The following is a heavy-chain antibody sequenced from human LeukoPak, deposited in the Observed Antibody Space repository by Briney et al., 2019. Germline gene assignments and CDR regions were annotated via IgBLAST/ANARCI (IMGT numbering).Heavy chain of an antibody. J-gene: IGHJ3*02. D-gene: IGHD3-22*01. CDR3: AKDQVIVVVPDAFDI. CDR1: GGSISSGSYY. Sequence: ETLSLTCTVSGGSISSGSYYWSWIRQPAGKGLEWVSAISGSGGSTYYADSVKGRFTISRDNSKNTLYLQMNSLRAEDTAVYYCAKDQVIVVVPDAFDIWGQGTMVTVSS. V-gene: IGHV3-23*01. CDR2: ISGSGGST.